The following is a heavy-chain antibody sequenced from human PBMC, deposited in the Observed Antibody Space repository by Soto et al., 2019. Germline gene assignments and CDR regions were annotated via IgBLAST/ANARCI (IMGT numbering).Heavy chain of an antibody. V-gene: IGHV4-39*01. CDR3: TRRVRSTGLLDY. J-gene: IGHJ4*02. D-gene: IGHD4-4*01. CDR2: VYYTGST. Sequence: SETLSLTCTVSGNSISGTSSFWAWIRQPPGKNLEWIGSVYYTGSTYYNSSLKSRVSISIDASKNQFSLSLNSVTAADTAVYYCTRRVRSTGLLDYWGQGALVTVSS. CDR1: GNSISGTSSF.